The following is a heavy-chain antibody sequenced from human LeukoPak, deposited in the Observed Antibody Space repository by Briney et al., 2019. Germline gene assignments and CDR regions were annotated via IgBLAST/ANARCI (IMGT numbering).Heavy chain of an antibody. J-gene: IGHJ4*02. CDR2: INPNGGGT. CDR3: ARARGSGLYGGCIDH. Sequence: ASVKVSCKSSGYTFSGYYMHWVRQAPGQGLEWMGWINPNGGGTNYAQKFQGRVTMTRDTSISTAYMELNRLRSDDTALYYCARARGSGLYGGCIDHWGQGTLVTVSS. CDR1: GYTFSGYY. D-gene: IGHD2-8*02. V-gene: IGHV1-2*02.